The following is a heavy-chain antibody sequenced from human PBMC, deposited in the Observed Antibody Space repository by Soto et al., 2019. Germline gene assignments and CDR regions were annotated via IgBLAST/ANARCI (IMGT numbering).Heavy chain of an antibody. CDR1: GYTFTSYG. CDR2: ISAYNGNT. D-gene: IGHD6-13*01. V-gene: IGHV1-18*01. J-gene: IGHJ6*02. CDR3: ARVTHSSSWHFWSPPDYYYYGMDV. Sequence: ASVKVSCKASGYTFTSYGISWVRQAPGQGLEWMEWISAYNGNTNYAQKLQGRVTMTTDTSTSTAYMELRSLRSDDTAVYYCARVTHSSSWHFWSPPDYYYYGMDVWGQGTTVTVSS.